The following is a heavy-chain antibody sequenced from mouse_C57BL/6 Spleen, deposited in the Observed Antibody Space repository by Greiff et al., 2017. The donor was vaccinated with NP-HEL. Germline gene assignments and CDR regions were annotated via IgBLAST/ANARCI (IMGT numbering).Heavy chain of an antibody. J-gene: IGHJ4*01. CDR3: ARKPVERAMDD. CDR2: IWTGGGT. CDR1: GFSLTSYA. Sequence: QVQLKESGPGLVEDEERGERAGSVSGFSLTSYAISWVRQPPGKGLEWLGVIWTGGGTNYNSALKSRLSISKDNSKSQVFLKMNSLQTDDTARYYCARKPVERAMDDWGQGTSVTVSS. V-gene: IGHV2-9-1*01. D-gene: IGHD1-1*01.